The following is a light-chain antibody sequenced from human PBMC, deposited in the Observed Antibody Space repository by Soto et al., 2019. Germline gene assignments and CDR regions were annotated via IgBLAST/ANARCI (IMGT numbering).Light chain of an antibody. Sequence: QSVLTQPASVSGSPGQSSTISCAGTSADVGAFDYVSWYEHHTGKVPKLMIFDVSDRPSGVSTRFSGSKSANMASLTISGLQPDYEADYYCAAYTTSSTLVFGGGTKLTVL. CDR3: AAYTTSSTLV. CDR1: SADVGAFDY. J-gene: IGLJ3*02. V-gene: IGLV2-14*03. CDR2: DVS.